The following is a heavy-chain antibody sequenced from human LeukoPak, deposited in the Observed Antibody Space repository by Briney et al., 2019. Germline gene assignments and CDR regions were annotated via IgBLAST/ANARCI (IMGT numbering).Heavy chain of an antibody. Sequence: KTSETLSLTCTVSGGSISSYYWNWIRQPAGKGLEWIGRIYTSGSTNDNPSLRSRVTMSVDKSKNQFSLKLNSVTAADTAVYYCARDRGGGDSFDYWSQGTLVTVSS. J-gene: IGHJ4*02. CDR2: IYTSGST. D-gene: IGHD2-21*02. CDR3: ARDRGGGDSFDY. CDR1: GGSISSYY. V-gene: IGHV4-4*07.